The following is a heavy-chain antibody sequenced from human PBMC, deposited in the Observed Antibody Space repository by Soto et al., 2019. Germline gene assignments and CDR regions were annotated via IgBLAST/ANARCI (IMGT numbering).Heavy chain of an antibody. CDR3: ARLGYYDSSGYYGLLY. D-gene: IGHD3-22*01. CDR1: GGSISSSSYY. V-gene: IGHV4-39*01. Sequence: TSETLSLTCTVSGGSISSSSYYWGWFRQPPGKGLEWIGSIYYSGSTYYNPSLKSRVTISVDTSKNQFSLKLSSVTAADTAVYYCARLGYYDSSGYYGLLYWGQGTLVTVSS. CDR2: IYYSGST. J-gene: IGHJ4*02.